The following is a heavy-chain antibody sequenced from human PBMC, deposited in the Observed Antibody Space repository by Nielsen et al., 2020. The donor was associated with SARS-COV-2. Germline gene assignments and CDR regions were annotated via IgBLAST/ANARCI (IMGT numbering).Heavy chain of an antibody. CDR2: IKSKTDGGTT. CDR3: TTDGITSPGDY. V-gene: IGHV3-15*01. J-gene: IGHJ4*02. Sequence: GESLKISCAASGFTFSDYYMSWVRQAPGKGLEWVGRIKSKTDGGTTDYAAPVKDRFTISRDDSKNTLYLQMNSLKTEDTAVYYCTTDGITSPGDYWGQGTLVTVSS. CDR1: GFTFSDYY. D-gene: IGHD3-16*01.